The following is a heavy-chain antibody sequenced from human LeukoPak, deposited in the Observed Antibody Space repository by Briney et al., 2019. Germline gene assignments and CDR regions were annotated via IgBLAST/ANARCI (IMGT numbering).Heavy chain of an antibody. CDR3: ARDGNMESYYDSSGYYNWFDP. J-gene: IGHJ5*02. CDR1: GYSISSGHY. V-gene: IGHV4-38-2*02. Sequence: PSETLSLTCTVSGYSISSGHYWVWIRQPPGKGLEWIGSIYHSGSTYYNPSLKSRVTISVDTSKNQFSLKLSSVTAADTAVYYCARDGNMESYYDSSGYYNWFDPWGQGTLVTVSS. CDR2: IYHSGST. D-gene: IGHD3-22*01.